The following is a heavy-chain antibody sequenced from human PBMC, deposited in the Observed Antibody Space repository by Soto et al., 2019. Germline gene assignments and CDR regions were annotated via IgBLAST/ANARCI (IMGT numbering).Heavy chain of an antibody. CDR1: GASISYGGFS. CDR2: ISHLEST. D-gene: IGHD5-12*01. V-gene: IGHV4-30-2*06. CDR3: ARGGGYDSFYY. Sequence: QLQLQESGSGLVKTSETLSLTCTVSGASISYGGFSWSWIRQSPGKGLEWIGYISHLESTYFHPSFKSRLTMSIDRSRNQFSLKLSSVTAAYMAVYYCARGGGYDSFYYWGQGVLFTVSS. J-gene: IGHJ4*02.